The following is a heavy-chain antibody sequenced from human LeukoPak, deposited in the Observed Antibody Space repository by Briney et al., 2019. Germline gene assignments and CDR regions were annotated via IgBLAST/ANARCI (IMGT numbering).Heavy chain of an antibody. CDR2: INNDGSTT. V-gene: IGHV3-74*01. Sequence: GGSLRLSCAASGFTFNSYWTHWVRQAPGKGLVWVSQINNDGSTTRYADSVKGRFTISRDNAENTLYLQMNSLRAEDAAVYYCARGYSSSWYNWLDPWGQGTLVTVSS. CDR3: ARGYSSSWYNWLDP. D-gene: IGHD6-13*01. J-gene: IGHJ5*02. CDR1: GFTFNSYW.